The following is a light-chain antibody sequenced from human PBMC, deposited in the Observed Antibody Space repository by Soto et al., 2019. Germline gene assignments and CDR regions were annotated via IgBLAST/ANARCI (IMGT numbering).Light chain of an antibody. Sequence: QSALTQPASVYGSPGQSITISCTGSSSDIGAYDYVSWYQQRPVKAPKLMIFDVTNRPSGVSDRFSGSKSGNTASLTISGLQTEDEADYYCSSYTSSSTPYVFGTGTKLTVL. CDR2: DVT. J-gene: IGLJ1*01. CDR3: SSYTSSSTPYV. CDR1: SSDIGAYDY. V-gene: IGLV2-14*01.